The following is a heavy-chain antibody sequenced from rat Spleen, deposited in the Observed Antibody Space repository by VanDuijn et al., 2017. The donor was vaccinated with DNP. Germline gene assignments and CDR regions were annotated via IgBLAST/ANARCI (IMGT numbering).Heavy chain of an antibody. D-gene: IGHD1-11*01. CDR1: GFSLISYG. CDR3: TRDRPNYGGYSDIWFAY. J-gene: IGHJ3*01. CDR2: ISNGGST. Sequence: QVQLKESGPGLVQPSQTLSLTCTVSGFSLISYGVSWVRQPPGKGLEWIAAISNGGSTYYNSALKSRLSISRDTSKSQVFLKMNSLQTEDTAIYFCTRDRPNYGGYSDIWFAYWGQGTLVTVSS. V-gene: IGHV2S12*01.